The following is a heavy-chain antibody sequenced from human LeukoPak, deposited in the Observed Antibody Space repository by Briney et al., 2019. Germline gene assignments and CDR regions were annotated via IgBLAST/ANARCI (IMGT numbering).Heavy chain of an antibody. CDR2: IYPGDSDT. J-gene: IGHJ4*02. CDR3: ARQGNYYDSSGYYSSRDFDY. D-gene: IGHD3-22*01. V-gene: IGHV5-51*01. Sequence: GESLKISCKGSGYSFTSYWIGWVRQMPGKGLEWMGMIYPGDSDTRYSPSLQGQVTISADKSISTAYLQWSSLKASDTAMYYCARQGNYYDSSGYYSSRDFDYWGQGTLVTVSS. CDR1: GYSFTSYW.